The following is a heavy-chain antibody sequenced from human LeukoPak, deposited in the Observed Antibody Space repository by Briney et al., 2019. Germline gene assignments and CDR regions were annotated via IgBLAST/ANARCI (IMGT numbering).Heavy chain of an antibody. V-gene: IGHV4-34*01. Sequence: SETLSLTCAVLGVSFNNYYWSWTRQPPGKGLEWVGEINHSGSTNYNLSLKSRVTISVDTSKNQFSLKLSSVTAADTAVYYCARDYVTWGQGTLVTVSS. CDR2: INHSGST. CDR1: GVSFNNYY. J-gene: IGHJ5*02. CDR3: ARDYVT. D-gene: IGHD3-16*01.